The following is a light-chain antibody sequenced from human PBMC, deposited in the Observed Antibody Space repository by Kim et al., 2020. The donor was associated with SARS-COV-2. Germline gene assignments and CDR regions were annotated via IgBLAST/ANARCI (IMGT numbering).Light chain of an antibody. Sequence: SVGDRVTITCRASQSVSEWLAWYQQKPGKAPNLLIYDSSTLESDIPSRFSGSGSGTEFTLTISSLQPDDFATYYCQQYSSYSSWTFGQGTKVDIK. J-gene: IGKJ1*01. CDR3: QQYSSYSSWT. V-gene: IGKV1-5*03. CDR1: QSVSEW. CDR2: DSS.